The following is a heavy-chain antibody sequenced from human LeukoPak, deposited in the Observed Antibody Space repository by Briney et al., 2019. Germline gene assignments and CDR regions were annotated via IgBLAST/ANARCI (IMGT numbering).Heavy chain of an antibody. CDR2: ISSGGGPT. Sequence: PGGSLRLSCAASGFTFSSYAMSWVRQAPGKGLEWVSVISSGGGPTYYADSVKGRFAISRDNSKNTLYLQMNSLRVEDTAVYYCAKSRTPVTTSFDYWGQGTLVTVSS. D-gene: IGHD4-17*01. J-gene: IGHJ4*02. V-gene: IGHV3-23*01. CDR1: GFTFSSYA. CDR3: AKSRTPVTTSFDY.